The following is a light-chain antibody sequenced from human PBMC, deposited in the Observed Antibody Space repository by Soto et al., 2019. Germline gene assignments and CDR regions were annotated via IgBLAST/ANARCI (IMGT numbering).Light chain of an antibody. CDR1: QSVSTY. CDR3: QLRDNWPPTWT. J-gene: IGKJ1*01. CDR2: DAF. V-gene: IGKV3-11*01. Sequence: EIVLTQSPAILSLSPGERATLSCRARQSVSTYLASYQQRPGQAPRLLVYDAFNRATDIPARFSGSGSGTDFTLTISSLEPEDFAVYYCQLRDNWPPTWTFGPGTKVEIK.